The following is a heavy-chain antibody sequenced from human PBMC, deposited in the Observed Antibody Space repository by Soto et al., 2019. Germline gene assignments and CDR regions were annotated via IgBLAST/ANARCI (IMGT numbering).Heavy chain of an antibody. CDR1: GYTFTSYG. CDR2: ISAYNGNT. D-gene: IGHD3-22*01. Sequence: VKVSCKASGYTFTSYGISWVRQAPGQGLEWMGWISAYNGNTNYAQKLQGRVTMTTDTSTSTAYMELRSLRSDDTAVYYCARGGSAYYDSSGYYHFDYWGQGTLVTVSS. CDR3: ARGGSAYYDSSGYYHFDY. V-gene: IGHV1-18*04. J-gene: IGHJ4*02.